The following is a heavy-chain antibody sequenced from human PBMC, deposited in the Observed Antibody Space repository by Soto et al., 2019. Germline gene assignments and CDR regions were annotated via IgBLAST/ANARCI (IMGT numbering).Heavy chain of an antibody. Sequence: GASVKVSCKASGGTFSSYAISWVRQAPGQGLEWMGGIIPIFGTANYAQKFQGRVTITADKSTSTAYMELSSLRSEDTAVYYCAGAIAAAGYYFDYWGQGTLVTVPQ. J-gene: IGHJ4*02. D-gene: IGHD6-13*01. V-gene: IGHV1-69*06. CDR1: GGTFSSYA. CDR3: AGAIAAAGYYFDY. CDR2: IIPIFGTA.